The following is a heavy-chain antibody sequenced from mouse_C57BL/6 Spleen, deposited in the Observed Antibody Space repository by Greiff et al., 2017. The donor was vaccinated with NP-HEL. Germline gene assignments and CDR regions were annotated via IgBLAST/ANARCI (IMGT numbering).Heavy chain of an antibody. D-gene: IGHD3-2*02. Sequence: VQLKQSGPELVKPGASVKISCKASGYTFTDYYMNWVKQSHGKSLEWIGDINPNNGGTSYNQKFKGKATLTVDKSSSTAYMELRSLTSEDSAVYYCASNSSGYSGGFAYWGQGTLVTVSA. J-gene: IGHJ3*01. CDR2: INPNNGGT. V-gene: IGHV1-26*01. CDR1: GYTFTDYY. CDR3: ASNSSGYSGGFAY.